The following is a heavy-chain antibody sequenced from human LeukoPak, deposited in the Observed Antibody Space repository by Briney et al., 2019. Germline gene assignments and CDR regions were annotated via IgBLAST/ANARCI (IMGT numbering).Heavy chain of an antibody. J-gene: IGHJ6*02. CDR2: IIPIFGTA. CDR1: GYTFTKSA. Sequence: SVKVSCKASGYTFTKSAMNWVRQAPGQGLEWMGGIIPIFGTANYAQKFQGRVTITADESTSTAYMELSSLRSEDTAVYYCARGGYYDILTGYQLSYYYYGMDVWGQGTTVTVSS. CDR3: ARGGYYDILTGYQLSYYYYGMDV. V-gene: IGHV1-69*13. D-gene: IGHD3-9*01.